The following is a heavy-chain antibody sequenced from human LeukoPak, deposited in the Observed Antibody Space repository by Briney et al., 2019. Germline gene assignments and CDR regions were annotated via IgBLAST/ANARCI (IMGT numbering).Heavy chain of an antibody. J-gene: IGHJ4*02. CDR2: ISYVGSNK. CDR1: GFTFSSYA. D-gene: IGHD6-19*01. CDR3: ARPAVAAGMPVYYFDY. Sequence: PGGSLRLSCAASGFTFSSYAMHWVRQAPGKGLEWVAVISYVGSNKYYADSVKGRFTISRDNSKNTLYLQMNSLRAEDTAVYYCARPAVAAGMPVYYFDYWGQGTLVTVSS. V-gene: IGHV3-30-3*01.